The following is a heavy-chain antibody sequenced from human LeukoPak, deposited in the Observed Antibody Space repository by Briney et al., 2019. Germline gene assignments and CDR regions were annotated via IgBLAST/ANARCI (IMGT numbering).Heavy chain of an antibody. J-gene: IGHJ4*02. CDR1: GYTLTELS. CDR2: FDPEDGET. V-gene: IGHV1-24*01. Sequence: ASVKVSCKVSGYTLTELSMHWVRQAPGKGLEWMGGFDPEDGETIYAQKFQGRVTMTGDTSTDTAYMELSSLRSEDTAVYYCATVPTYYYDSSGYPLWDYWGQGTLVTVSS. D-gene: IGHD3-22*01. CDR3: ATVPTYYYDSSGYPLWDY.